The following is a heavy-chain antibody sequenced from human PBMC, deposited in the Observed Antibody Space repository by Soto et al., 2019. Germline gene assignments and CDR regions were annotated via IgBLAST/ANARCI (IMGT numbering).Heavy chain of an antibody. Sequence: GGSLRLSCAASGFTFSSYAMSWVRQAPGKGLEWVSAISGSGGSTYYADSVKGRFTISRDNSKNTLYLQMNSLRAEDTAVYYCAKVRPWFGELLSPPSLGYWGQGTLVTVSP. CDR2: ISGSGGST. CDR3: AKVRPWFGELLSPPSLGY. D-gene: IGHD3-10*01. CDR1: GFTFSSYA. V-gene: IGHV3-23*01. J-gene: IGHJ4*02.